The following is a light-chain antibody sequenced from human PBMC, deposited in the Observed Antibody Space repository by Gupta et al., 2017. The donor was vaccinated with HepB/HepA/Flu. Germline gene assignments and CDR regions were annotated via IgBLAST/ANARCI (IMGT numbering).Light chain of an antibody. CDR3: QQYNNWPSCS. J-gene: IGKJ2*04. Sequence: EIVMTQSPATLSVSSGERATLSCRASQSVSSNLAWYQQKPGQAPRLLIYGASTRATGIPARFSGSGSGTDFTLTISSLQSEDFAVYYCQQYNNWPSCSFGQGTKLEI. V-gene: IGKV3-15*01. CDR2: GAS. CDR1: QSVSSN.